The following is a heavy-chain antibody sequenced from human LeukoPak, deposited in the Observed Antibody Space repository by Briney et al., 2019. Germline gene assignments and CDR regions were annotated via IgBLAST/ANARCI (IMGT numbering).Heavy chain of an antibody. CDR3: AKGTGSPTGLRFLEWLFPFDY. J-gene: IGHJ4*02. CDR1: GFTFSSYA. V-gene: IGHV3-23*01. D-gene: IGHD3-3*01. Sequence: GGSLRLSCAASGFTFSSYAMNWVRQAPGKGLEWVSSISSNGGSTNYADSVKGRFTISRDNSKNTLYLQMNSLRAEDTAVYYCAKGTGSPTGLRFLEWLFPFDYWGQGTLVTVSS. CDR2: ISSNGGST.